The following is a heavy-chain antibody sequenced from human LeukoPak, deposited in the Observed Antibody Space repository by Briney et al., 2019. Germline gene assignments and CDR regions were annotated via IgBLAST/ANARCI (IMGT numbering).Heavy chain of an antibody. CDR3: AKDLMIGTLGWFDP. J-gene: IGHJ5*02. V-gene: IGHV3-23*01. D-gene: IGHD1-7*01. CDR1: GFTFSSYA. CDR2: LSGNGGST. Sequence: HPGGSLRLSCAASGFTFSSYAMTWVRRAPGKGREWVSGLSGNGGSTYYADSVKGRFTISRDNFTNTLYLQMNSLRVEDSGVYYCAKDLMIGTLGWFDPWGQGTLVTVSS.